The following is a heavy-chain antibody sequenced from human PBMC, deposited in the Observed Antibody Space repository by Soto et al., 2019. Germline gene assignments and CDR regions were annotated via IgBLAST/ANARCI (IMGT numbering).Heavy chain of an antibody. J-gene: IGHJ3*02. V-gene: IGHV1-69*05. Sequence: SVKVSCKASGGTFSSYAISWVRQAPGQGLEWMGGIIPIFGTANYAQKFQGWVTMTRDTSISTAYMELSRLRSDDTAVYYCARDNSSGWYHNAFDIWGQGTMVTVSS. CDR1: GGTFSSYA. CDR2: IIPIFGTA. CDR3: ARDNSSGWYHNAFDI. D-gene: IGHD6-19*01.